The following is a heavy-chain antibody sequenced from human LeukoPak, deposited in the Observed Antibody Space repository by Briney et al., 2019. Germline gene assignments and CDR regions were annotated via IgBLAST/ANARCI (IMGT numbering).Heavy chain of an antibody. CDR3: ARLIRAWFDY. CDR1: GFTFNTYW. J-gene: IGHJ4*02. Sequence: TGGSLRLSCAASGFTFNTYWVSCVRQAPGEGLEWVANIKQDGSDKYYVDSVKGRFTISRDNAKNSLCLQMNSLRAEDTAVYYCARLIRAWFDYWGQGTLVTVSS. D-gene: IGHD3-22*01. V-gene: IGHV3-7*04. CDR2: IKQDGSDK.